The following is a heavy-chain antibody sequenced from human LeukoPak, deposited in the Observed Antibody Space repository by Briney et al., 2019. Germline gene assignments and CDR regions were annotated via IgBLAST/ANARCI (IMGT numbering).Heavy chain of an antibody. CDR2: ISPNSGGT. CDR3: ARARGMTGTTRSTYNWFDP. J-gene: IGHJ5*02. D-gene: IGHD1-7*01. Sequence: ASVTVSCKASGYTFTGYYMHWVRQAPGQGLEWMGRISPNSGGTNYAQKFQGRVTMTRDTSISTAYMELSRLRSDDTAVYYCARARGMTGTTRSTYNWFDPWGQGTLVTVSS. V-gene: IGHV1-2*06. CDR1: GYTFTGYY.